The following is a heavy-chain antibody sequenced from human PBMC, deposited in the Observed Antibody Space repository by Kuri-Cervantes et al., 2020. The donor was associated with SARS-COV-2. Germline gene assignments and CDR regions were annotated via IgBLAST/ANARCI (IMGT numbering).Heavy chain of an antibody. Sequence: GESLKISCAASGFTFSSYAMSWVRQAPGKGLEWVSAISGSGGSTYYADSVKGRFTISRDNSKNTLYLRMNSLRAEDTAVYYCAKTTMVRGVIISGWIDYWGQGTLVTVSS. V-gene: IGHV3-23*01. CDR2: ISGSGGST. D-gene: IGHD3-10*01. CDR3: AKTTMVRGVIISGWIDY. CDR1: GFTFSSYA. J-gene: IGHJ4*02.